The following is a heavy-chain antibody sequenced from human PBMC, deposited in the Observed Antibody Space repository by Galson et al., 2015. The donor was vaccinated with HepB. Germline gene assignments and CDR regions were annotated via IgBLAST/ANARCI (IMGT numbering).Heavy chain of an antibody. V-gene: IGHV3-30*18. D-gene: IGHD3-22*01. CDR1: GFTFSSYA. J-gene: IGHJ4*02. Sequence: SLRLSCAASGFTFSSYAMHWVRQAPGKGLEWLAVISYDGSNKYYADSVKGRFTISRDNSKNTLYLQMNSLRAEDTAVYYCANDSSRYLDSIFDYWGQGTLVTVSS. CDR2: ISYDGSNK. CDR3: ANDSSRYLDSIFDY.